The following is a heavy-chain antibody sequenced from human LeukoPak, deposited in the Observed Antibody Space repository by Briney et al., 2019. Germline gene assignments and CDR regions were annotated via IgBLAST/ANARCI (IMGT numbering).Heavy chain of an antibody. CDR2: IVVGSGHT. J-gene: IGHJ2*01. Sequence: SVKVSCRASGFTFSSSAVQWVRQARGQRLEWIGWIVVGSGHTNYAQKFQERVTITRDMSTSTAYMELSSLRFEDTAVYYCAAEGILDRIAAAGYWYFALWGRGTLVTVSS. CDR1: GFTFSSSA. D-gene: IGHD6-13*01. CDR3: AAEGILDRIAAAGYWYFAL. V-gene: IGHV1-58*01.